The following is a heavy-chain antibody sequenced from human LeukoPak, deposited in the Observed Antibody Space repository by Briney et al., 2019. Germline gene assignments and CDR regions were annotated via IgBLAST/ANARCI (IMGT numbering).Heavy chain of an antibody. CDR2: IKGDGSQR. Sequence: PGGSLRLSCATSGLTFSTYWMYWVRQAPGKGLEWVANIKGDGSQRNYVDSVKGRFTISRDNAKNSLYLQMSSLRAEDTAVYYCVGGDLWAFDYWGQGTLVTVSS. CDR1: GLTFSTYW. CDR3: VGGDLWAFDY. D-gene: IGHD3-10*01. V-gene: IGHV3-7*01. J-gene: IGHJ4*02.